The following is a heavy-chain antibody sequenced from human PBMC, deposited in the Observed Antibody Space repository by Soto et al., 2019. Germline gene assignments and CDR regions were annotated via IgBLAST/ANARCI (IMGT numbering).Heavy chain of an antibody. V-gene: IGHV4-59*08. CDR2: VHSTGNT. CDR1: GCSIRDYY. Sequence: SETLSLTCTVSGCSIRDYYWSWIRQPPGKRPEWVGFVHSTGNTKYNPSLKSRVSMSLDTSKSQFSLKLSSVTAADTAVYYCARHGITAALGTGAFDIWGQGTMVTVSS. D-gene: IGHD6-13*01. J-gene: IGHJ3*02. CDR3: ARHGITAALGTGAFDI.